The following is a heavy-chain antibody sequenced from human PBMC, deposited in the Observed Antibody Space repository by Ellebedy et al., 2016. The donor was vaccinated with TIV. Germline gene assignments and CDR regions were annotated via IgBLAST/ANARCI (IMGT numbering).Heavy chain of an antibody. J-gene: IGHJ6*02. D-gene: IGHD2-2*01. CDR2: ITSTSSYT. Sequence: GESLKISCAASGFTFSDYYMSWIRQAPGKGLEWVLYITSTSSYTNHADSVKGRFTISRDNAKNSLFLQMNSLRAEDTAVYYCARGKSRQLLLGGMDVWGQGTTVTVSS. CDR1: GFTFSDYY. V-gene: IGHV3-11*06. CDR3: ARGKSRQLLLGGMDV.